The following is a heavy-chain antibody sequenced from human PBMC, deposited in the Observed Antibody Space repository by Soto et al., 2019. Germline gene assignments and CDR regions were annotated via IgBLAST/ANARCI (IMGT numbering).Heavy chain of an antibody. Sequence: SETLSLTCTVSGGSISSYYWSWIRQPPGKGLEWIGYIYYSGSTNYNPSLKSRVTISVDTSKNQFSLKLSSVTAADTAVYYCASAPNGDYVFVNWGQGTLVTVSS. CDR3: ASAPNGDYVFVN. V-gene: IGHV4-59*08. CDR2: IYYSGST. CDR1: GGSISSYY. J-gene: IGHJ4*02. D-gene: IGHD4-17*01.